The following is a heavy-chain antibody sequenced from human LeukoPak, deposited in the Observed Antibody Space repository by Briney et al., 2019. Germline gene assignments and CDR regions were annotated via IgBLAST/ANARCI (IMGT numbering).Heavy chain of an antibody. CDR1: GFTFSSYS. V-gene: IGHV3-48*01. CDR3: ARAARVRGANPMRYYFDY. CDR2: ISSSSTI. D-gene: IGHD3-10*01. J-gene: IGHJ4*02. Sequence: GGSLRLSCAASGFTFSSYSMNWVRQAPGKGLEWVSYISSSSTIYYADSVKGRFTISRDNAKNSLYLQMNSLRAEDTAVYYCARAARVRGANPMRYYFDYWGQGTLVTVSS.